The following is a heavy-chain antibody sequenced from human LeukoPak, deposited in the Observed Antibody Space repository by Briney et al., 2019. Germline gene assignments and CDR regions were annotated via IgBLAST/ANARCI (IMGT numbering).Heavy chain of an antibody. CDR1: GFTFSSFN. CDR2: ISTSSSYI. V-gene: IGHV3-21*01. D-gene: IGHD3-9*01. J-gene: IGHJ4*02. Sequence: GGSLRLSCAASGFTFSSFNMNWVRQAPGKGLEWVSSISTSSSYIYYADSVKGRFTISRDNARNSLYLQMNSLRAEDTAVYYCAKDHPPYYDILTGYWAGVFDYWGQGTLVTVSS. CDR3: AKDHPPYYDILTGYWAGVFDY.